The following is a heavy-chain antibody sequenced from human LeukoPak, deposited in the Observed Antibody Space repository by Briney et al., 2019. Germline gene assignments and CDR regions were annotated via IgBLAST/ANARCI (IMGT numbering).Heavy chain of an antibody. CDR3: IARQLPPNSDY. CDR1: GGTFSSYA. CDR2: IIPIFGTA. D-gene: IGHD2-2*01. Sequence: SVKVSCKASGGTFSSYATSWVRQAPGQGLEWMGGIIPIFGTANYAQKFQGRVTITTDESTSTAYMELSSLRSEDTAVYYCIARQLPPNSDYWGQGTLVTVSS. V-gene: IGHV1-69*05. J-gene: IGHJ4*02.